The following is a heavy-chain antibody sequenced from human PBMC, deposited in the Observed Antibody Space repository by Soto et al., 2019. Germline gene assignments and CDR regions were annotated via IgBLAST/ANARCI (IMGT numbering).Heavy chain of an antibody. CDR2: INGSGGGP. Sequence: EVQLLESGGGLVQPGGSLRLSCAASGFTCSNYAMNWVRQAPGTGLEWVSTINGSGGGPYYAASVKGRFTNSRDNSMNRLYLQMNSMRAGDSAISYSAKEGTSGFYYFDYWGQGTMVTVSS. CDR3: AKEGTSGFYYFDY. D-gene: IGHD5-12*01. J-gene: IGHJ4*02. V-gene: IGHV3-23*01. CDR1: GFTCSNYA.